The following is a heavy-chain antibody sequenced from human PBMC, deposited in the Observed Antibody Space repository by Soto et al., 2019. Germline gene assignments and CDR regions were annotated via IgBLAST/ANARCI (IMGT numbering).Heavy chain of an antibody. J-gene: IGHJ5*02. CDR1: GFALSTSGMR. V-gene: IGHV2-70*04. D-gene: IGHD6-13*01. Sequence: SGPTLVNPTQTLTLTCTFSGFALSTSGMRVSWIRQPPGKALEWLARIDWDDDKLYSTSLKTRLTISKDTSKNQVVLTMTNMDPVDTATYYCARSIVAAGNRWFDPWGQGTLVTVSS. CDR3: ARSIVAAGNRWFDP. CDR2: IDWDDDK.